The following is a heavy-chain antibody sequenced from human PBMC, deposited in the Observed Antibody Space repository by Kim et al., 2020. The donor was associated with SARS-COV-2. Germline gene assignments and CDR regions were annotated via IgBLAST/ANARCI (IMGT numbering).Heavy chain of an antibody. CDR1: GGSISSGGYS. CDR2: IYHSGST. J-gene: IGHJ5*02. V-gene: IGHV4-30-2*01. D-gene: IGHD5-12*01. CDR3: ARGGSYDHWFDP. Sequence: SETLSLTCAVSGGSISSGGYSWSWIRQPPGKGLEWIGYIYHSGSTYYNPSLKSRVTISVDRSKNQFSLKLSSVTAADTAVYYCARGGSYDHWFDPWGQGTLVTVSS.